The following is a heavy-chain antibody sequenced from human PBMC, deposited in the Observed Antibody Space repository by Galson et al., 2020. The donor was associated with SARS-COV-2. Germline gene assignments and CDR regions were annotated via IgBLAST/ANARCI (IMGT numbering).Heavy chain of an antibody. CDR2: LYSGGFT. D-gene: IGHD3-16*01. Sequence: GGSLRLSCAASGFRVDTNFMSWVRQAPGKGLEWVALLYSGGFTYYADSVKGPFIISRQNSKNILSLQMNSLRNDDSAVYYCTRGGGAYGALVHYAMDVWGQGTTVSVSS. CDR3: TRGGGAYGALVHYAMDV. CDR1: GFRVDTNF. V-gene: IGHV3-53*04. J-gene: IGHJ6*02.